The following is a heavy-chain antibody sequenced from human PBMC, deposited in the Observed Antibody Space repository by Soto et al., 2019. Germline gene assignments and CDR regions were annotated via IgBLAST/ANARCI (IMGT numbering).Heavy chain of an antibody. CDR3: AKDQTMIVAYFDY. D-gene: IGHD3-22*01. V-gene: IGHV3-30*18. CDR2: ISYDGSNK. Sequence: QVQLVESGGGVVQPGRSLRLSCAASGFTFSSYGMHWVRQAPGKGLEWVAVISYDGSNKYYADSVKGRFTISRDNSKITLYLQMNSLRAEDTAVYYCAKDQTMIVAYFDYWGQGTLVTVSS. CDR1: GFTFSSYG. J-gene: IGHJ4*02.